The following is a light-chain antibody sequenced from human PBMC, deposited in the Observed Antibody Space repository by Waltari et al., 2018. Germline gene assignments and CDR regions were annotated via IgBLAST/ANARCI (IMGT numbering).Light chain of an antibody. Sequence: VLTQSPDTLPLSPGERATLSCRASQSLTKRYLAWYQQKPGRAPRLLIYGASSRAAGIPDRFSGSGSGTDFTLTISRLEPEDFAVYYCQQYGSSVLYTFGQGTKLEIK. V-gene: IGKV3-20*01. CDR1: QSLTKRY. J-gene: IGKJ2*01. CDR2: GAS. CDR3: QQYGSSVLYT.